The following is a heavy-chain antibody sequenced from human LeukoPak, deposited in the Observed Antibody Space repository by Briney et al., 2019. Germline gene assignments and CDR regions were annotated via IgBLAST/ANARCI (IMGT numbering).Heavy chain of an antibody. CDR1: GYTFTSYG. Sequence: ASVKVSCKASGYTFTSYGISWVRQAPGQGLEWMGWISAHNGNTNYAQKLQGRVTMTTDTSTSTAYMELRSLRSDDTAVYYCARDTLTTVVTPGAFDIWGQGTMVTVSS. J-gene: IGHJ3*02. CDR3: ARDTLTTVVTPGAFDI. V-gene: IGHV1-18*01. CDR2: ISAHNGNT. D-gene: IGHD4-23*01.